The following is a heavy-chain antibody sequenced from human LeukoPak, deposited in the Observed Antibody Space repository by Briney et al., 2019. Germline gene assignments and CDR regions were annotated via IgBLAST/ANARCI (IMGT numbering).Heavy chain of an antibody. CDR1: GYSFTNYW. V-gene: IGHV5-51*01. Sequence: GESLKISCKGSGYSFTNYWIGWVRQMPGKGLEWMGIIYPSDSDTRYSPSFQGQVTISADKSISTAYLQWSSLKASDTAMYYCARQHCTSTSCYAGEYFQHWGQGTLVTVSS. D-gene: IGHD2-2*01. J-gene: IGHJ1*01. CDR2: IYPSDSDT. CDR3: ARQHCTSTSCYAGEYFQH.